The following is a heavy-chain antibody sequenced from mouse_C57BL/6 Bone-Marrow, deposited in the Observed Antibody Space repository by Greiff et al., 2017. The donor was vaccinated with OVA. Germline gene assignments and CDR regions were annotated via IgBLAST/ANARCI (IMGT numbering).Heavy chain of an antibody. CDR1: GYTFTSYW. Sequence: QVQLQQPGAELVKPGASVKLSCKASGYTFTSYWMQWVKQRPGQGLEWIGEIDPSDSYTNYNQKFKGKATLTVDTSSSTAYMQLSSLTSEDSAVYYGARRRGLRWFAYWGQGTLVTVSA. CDR3: ARRRGLRWFAY. CDR2: IDPSDSYT. V-gene: IGHV1-50*01. J-gene: IGHJ3*01. D-gene: IGHD2-4*01.